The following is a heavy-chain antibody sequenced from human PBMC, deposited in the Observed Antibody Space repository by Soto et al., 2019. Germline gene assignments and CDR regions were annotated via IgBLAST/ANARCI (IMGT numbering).Heavy chain of an antibody. D-gene: IGHD3-16*01. CDR3: ASLGRHG. CDR1: GGSMSSSSYY. J-gene: IGHJ6*02. Sequence: SETLSLTCTVSGGSMSSSSYYWGWIRQPPGKGLEWIGSIYYSGSTYYNPSLKSRVTISRDNAKNSLYLQMNSLRAEDTAVYYCASLGRHGWGQGTTVTVSS. V-gene: IGHV4-39*01. CDR2: IYYSGST.